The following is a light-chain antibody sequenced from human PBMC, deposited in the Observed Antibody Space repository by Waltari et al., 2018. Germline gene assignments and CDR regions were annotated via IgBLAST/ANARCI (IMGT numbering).Light chain of an antibody. V-gene: IGLV2-14*01. CDR2: EVS. Sequence: QSALTQPSPVSGSPGQSIPISCPGTSRDVGAYNYVSWYQQHPGQAPKLMIYEVSTRPSGVSNRFSGSKSGNTASLTISGLQAEDEADYYCSSYTSSSTLVFGGGTKLTVL. CDR3: SSYTSSSTLV. J-gene: IGLJ2*01. CDR1: SRDVGAYNY.